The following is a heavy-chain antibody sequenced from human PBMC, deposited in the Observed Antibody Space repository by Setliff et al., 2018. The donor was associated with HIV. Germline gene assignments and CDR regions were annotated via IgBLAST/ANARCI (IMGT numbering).Heavy chain of an antibody. V-gene: IGHV4-61*01. D-gene: IGHD6-25*01. Sequence: ASETLSLTCTVSGGSVSSGSYYWSWIRQPPGKGLEWIGYIYYSGSTKHNPSLKRRVTISLDTSKNQFSLKLTSVTAADTAVYYCARYSPRGYTLTGPYWGQGTLVTVSS. CDR2: IYYSGST. CDR3: ARYSPRGYTLTGPY. J-gene: IGHJ4*02. CDR1: GGSVSSGSYY.